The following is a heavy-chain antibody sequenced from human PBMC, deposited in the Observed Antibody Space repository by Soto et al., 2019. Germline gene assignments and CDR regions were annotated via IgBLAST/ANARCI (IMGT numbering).Heavy chain of an antibody. J-gene: IGHJ4*02. V-gene: IGHV1-69*01. D-gene: IGHD3-16*01. Sequence: QVQLVQSGAEVKKPGSSVKVSCKASGGSFRNFVISWVRQAPGQGLEWMGGSIPNSGTTNYAQKFQGKVTITADESTSTAYMELSGLTSEDTSLYYCARDLGGGATIRFWGQGTLVTVSS. CDR1: GGSFRNFV. CDR3: ARDLGGGATIRF. CDR2: SIPNSGTT.